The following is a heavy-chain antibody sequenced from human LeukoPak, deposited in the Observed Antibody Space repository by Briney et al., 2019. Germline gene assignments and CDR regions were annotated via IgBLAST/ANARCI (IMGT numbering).Heavy chain of an antibody. CDR3: ARVQVLGTYDWFDP. CDR1: EFIFSNYW. V-gene: IGHV3-74*01. Sequence: QTGGSLRLSCAASEFIFSNYWMHWVRQAPGKGLVWVSRINSDGSFTGYADSVKGRFTISRDNAKNTLYLQMNSLRAEDTAIYYCARVQVLGTYDWFDPWGQGTLVTVSS. D-gene: IGHD4/OR15-4a*01. J-gene: IGHJ5*02. CDR2: INSDGSFT.